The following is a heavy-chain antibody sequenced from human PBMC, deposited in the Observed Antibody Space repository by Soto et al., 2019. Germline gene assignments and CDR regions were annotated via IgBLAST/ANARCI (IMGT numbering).Heavy chain of an antibody. J-gene: IGHJ6*03. CDR1: GGSFSGYY. CDR2: INHSGST. Sequence: SETLSLTCAVYGGSFSGYYWSWIRQPPGKGLEWIGEINHSGSTNYNPSLKSRVTISVDTSKNQFSLKLSSVTAADTAVYYCARNGVHRYCSGGSCYSVYYYYYMDVWGKGTTVTVSS. V-gene: IGHV4-34*01. CDR3: ARNGVHRYCSGGSCYSVYYYYYMDV. D-gene: IGHD2-15*01.